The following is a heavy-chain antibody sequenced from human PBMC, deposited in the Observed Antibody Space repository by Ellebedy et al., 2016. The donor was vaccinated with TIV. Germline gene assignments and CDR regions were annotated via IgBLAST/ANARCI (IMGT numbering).Heavy chain of an antibody. D-gene: IGHD6-6*01. J-gene: IGHJ4*02. CDR3: AREGSRIAARPDYFDY. CDR2: ISGSGGST. Sequence: PGGSLRLSCAASGFTFSYYYMSWVRQAPGKGLEWVSAISGSGGSTYYADSVKGRFAISRDNSKNTLYLQMNSLRAEDTAVYYCAREGSRIAARPDYFDYWGQGTLVTVSS. V-gene: IGHV3-23*01. CDR1: GFTFSYYY.